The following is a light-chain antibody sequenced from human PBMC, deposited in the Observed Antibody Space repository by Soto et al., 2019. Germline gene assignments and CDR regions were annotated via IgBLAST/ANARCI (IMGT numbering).Light chain of an antibody. CDR2: GAS. Sequence: IVMPPSPATVSVFQGARATLSCKVSQSVSSNLAWYQQKPGQAPRLLIYGASTRATGIPARFSGSGSGTEFTLTISSLQSEDFAVYYCQQYNNCPPIPFGQGTLLEIK. CDR3: QQYNNCPPIP. J-gene: IGKJ5*01. CDR1: QSVSSN. V-gene: IGKV3-15*01.